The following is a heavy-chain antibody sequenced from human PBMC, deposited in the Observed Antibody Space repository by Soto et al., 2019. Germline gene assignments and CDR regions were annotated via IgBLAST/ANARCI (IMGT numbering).Heavy chain of an antibody. Sequence: QVQLQHWGAGLLKPSETLSLTCAVYGGSFSGYYWCWICQPPGKGLEWIGEINHSGSSNYNPPPTSRVSTSGDTVKKQFALKQRSVTAANTVVYDCARAPPRSRSSWSYNWLDPWGQGTLVTVSS. J-gene: IGHJ5*02. CDR3: ARAPPRSRSSWSYNWLDP. CDR2: INHSGSS. V-gene: IGHV4-34*01. D-gene: IGHD6-13*01. CDR1: GGSFSGYY.